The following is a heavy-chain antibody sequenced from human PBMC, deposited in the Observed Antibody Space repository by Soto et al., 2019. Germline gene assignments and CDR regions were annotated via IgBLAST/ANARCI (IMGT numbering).Heavy chain of an antibody. CDR3: ARTYYDFWSGYYIDYYMDV. D-gene: IGHD3-3*01. CDR1: GGSISSYY. J-gene: IGHJ6*03. V-gene: IGHV4-59*01. Sequence: QVQLQESGPGLVKPSETLSLTCTVSGGSISSYYWSWIRQPPGKGLEWIGYIYYSGSTNYNPSLKSRVTISVDTSKNQFSLKLSSVTAADTAVYYCARTYYDFWSGYYIDYYMDVWGKGTTVTVSS. CDR2: IYYSGST.